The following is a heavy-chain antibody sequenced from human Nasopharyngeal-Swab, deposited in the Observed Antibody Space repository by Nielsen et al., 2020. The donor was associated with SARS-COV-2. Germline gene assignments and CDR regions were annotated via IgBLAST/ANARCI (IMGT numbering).Heavy chain of an antibody. CDR3: ARDVVGATTTDAFDI. V-gene: IGHV4-4*02. CDR2: IYHSGST. CDR1: GGSISSSNW. J-gene: IGHJ3*02. D-gene: IGHD1-26*01. Sequence: SETLSLTCAVSGGSISSSNWWSWVRQPPGKGLEWIGEIYHSGSTNYNPSLKSRVTISVDESKNQFSLKLSSVTAADTAVYFRARDVVGATTTDAFDIWGQGTMVTVSS.